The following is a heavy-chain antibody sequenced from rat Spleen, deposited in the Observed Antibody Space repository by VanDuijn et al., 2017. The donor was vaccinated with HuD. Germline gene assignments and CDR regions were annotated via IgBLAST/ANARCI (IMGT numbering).Heavy chain of an antibody. V-gene: IGHV5-27*01. CDR1: GFTFSNYY. CDR2: ISPSGGST. Sequence: EVQLVESGGGLVQPGRSLKLSCAASGFTFSNYYMAWVRQAPTKGLEWVASISPSGGSTYYPDSVKGRFTISRDNAKSTQYLQMDSLRSEDTATYYCATDPRQQLYPYEVMDAWGQGASVTVSS. CDR3: ATDPRQQLYPYEVMDA. D-gene: IGHD1-2*01. J-gene: IGHJ4*01.